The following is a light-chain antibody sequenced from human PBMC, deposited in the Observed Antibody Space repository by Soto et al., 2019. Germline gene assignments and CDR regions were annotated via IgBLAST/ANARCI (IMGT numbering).Light chain of an antibody. CDR1: GSNIGSNP. CDR2: ASD. CDR3: SAWDDSLNGPV. Sequence: QSVLTQPHSASGTPGQRVSISCSGGGSNIGSNPVNWYQQLPGTAPKLLIYASDQRPSGVPDRFSGSKSGTSASLAISGLQSEDETAYYCSAWDDSLNGPVFGGGTKLTVL. J-gene: IGLJ2*01. V-gene: IGLV1-44*01.